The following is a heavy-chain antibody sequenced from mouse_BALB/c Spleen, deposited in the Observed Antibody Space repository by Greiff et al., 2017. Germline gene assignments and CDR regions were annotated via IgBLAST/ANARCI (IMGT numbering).Heavy chain of an antibody. CDR3: ARQGSRELGRREGFAY. CDR2: ISNGGGST. Sequence: EVQGVESGGGLVQPGGSLKLSCAASGFTFSSYTMSWVRQTPEKRLEWVAYISNGGGSTYYPDTVKGRFTISRDNAKNTLYLQMSSLKSEDTAMYYCARQGSRELGRREGFAYWGQGTLVTVAA. CDR1: GFTFSSYT. J-gene: IGHJ3*01. D-gene: IGHD4-1*01. V-gene: IGHV5-12-2*01.